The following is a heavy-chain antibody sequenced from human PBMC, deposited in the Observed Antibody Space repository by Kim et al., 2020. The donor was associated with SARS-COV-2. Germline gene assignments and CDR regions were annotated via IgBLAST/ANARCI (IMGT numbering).Heavy chain of an antibody. CDR2: ISGSGGST. Sequence: GGSLRLSCAASGFTFSSYAMSWVRQAPGKGLEWVSAISGSGGSTYYADSVKGRFTISRDNSKNTLYLQMNSLRAEDTAVYYCAKRDDRWNKPVLRYFDWLLCFDYWGQGTLVTVSS. D-gene: IGHD3-9*01. CDR1: GFTFSSYA. J-gene: IGHJ4*02. V-gene: IGHV3-23*01. CDR3: AKRDDRWNKPVLRYFDWLLCFDY.